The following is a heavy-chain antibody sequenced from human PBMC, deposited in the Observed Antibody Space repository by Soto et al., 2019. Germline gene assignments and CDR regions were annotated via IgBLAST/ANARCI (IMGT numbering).Heavy chain of an antibody. V-gene: IGHV1-69*13. CDR1: GGTFSSYA. Sequence: ASVKVSCKASGGTFSSYAISWVRQAPGQGLEWMGGIIPIFGTANYAQKFQGRVMITADESTSTAYMELSSLRSEDTAVYYCAVGIDRGGYYFDYWGQGTLVTVSS. D-gene: IGHD2-15*01. CDR2: IIPIFGTA. CDR3: AVGIDRGGYYFDY. J-gene: IGHJ4*02.